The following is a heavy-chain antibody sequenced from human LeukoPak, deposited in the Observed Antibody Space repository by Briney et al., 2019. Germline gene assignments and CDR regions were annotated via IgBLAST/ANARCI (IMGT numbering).Heavy chain of an antibody. Sequence: GGSLRLSCAASGFTSSSYWMHWVRQAPGKGLVWVSRINSDGSSTRYADSVKGRFTISRDNAKNTLYLQMNSLRVEDTAVYYCARGQPIYYDSSGYYYSFDYWGQGTLVTVSS. V-gene: IGHV3-74*01. J-gene: IGHJ4*02. CDR1: GFTSSSYW. CDR3: ARGQPIYYDSSGYYYSFDY. CDR2: INSDGSST. D-gene: IGHD3-22*01.